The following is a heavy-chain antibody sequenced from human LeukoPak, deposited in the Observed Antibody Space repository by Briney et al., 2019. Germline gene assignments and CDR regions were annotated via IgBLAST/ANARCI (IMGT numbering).Heavy chain of an antibody. V-gene: IGHV1-8*01. CDR3: ARGRGYSGYDDVDY. D-gene: IGHD5-12*01. CDR2: MNPNSGNT. CDR1: GYTFTSYD. Sequence: ASVKVSCKASGYTFTSYDINRVRQATGQGLEWMGWMNPNSGNTGYAQKFQGRVTMTRNTSISTAYMELSSLRSEDTAVYYCARGRGYSGYDDVDYWGQGTLVTVSS. J-gene: IGHJ4*02.